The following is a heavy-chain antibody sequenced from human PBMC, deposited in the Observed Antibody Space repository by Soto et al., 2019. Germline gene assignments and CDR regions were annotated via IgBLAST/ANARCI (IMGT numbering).Heavy chain of an antibody. CDR3: ARDRTATTYYYGMDV. CDR1: GFTFSSYS. D-gene: IGHD2-21*02. J-gene: IGHJ6*02. Sequence: EVQLVESGGGLAKPGGSLRLSCAASGFTFSSYSMNWVRQAPGKGLEWVSSISSSSSYIYYADSVKGRFTISRDNAKNSLYLQMNSLRAEDTAVYYCARDRTATTYYYGMDVWGQGTTVTVSS. CDR2: ISSSSSYI. V-gene: IGHV3-21*01.